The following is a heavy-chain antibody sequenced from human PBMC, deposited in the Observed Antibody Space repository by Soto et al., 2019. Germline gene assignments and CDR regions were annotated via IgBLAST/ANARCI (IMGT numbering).Heavy chain of an antibody. CDR1: GYTFTSYG. CDR3: ARGLPSIWFGLFPSGDY. J-gene: IGHJ4*02. D-gene: IGHD3-10*01. CDR2: ISAYNGNT. Sequence: QVQLVQSGAEVKKPGASVKVSCKASGYTFTSYGITWVRQAPGQGLERMGWISAYNGNTNYAQKLQGRVTMTTDTSTSTAYRELGSLRSDDTAVYYCARGLPSIWFGLFPSGDYWGQGTLVTVSS. V-gene: IGHV1-18*01.